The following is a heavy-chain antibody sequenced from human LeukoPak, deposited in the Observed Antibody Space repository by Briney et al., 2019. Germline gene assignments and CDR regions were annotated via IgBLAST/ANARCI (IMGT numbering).Heavy chain of an antibody. Sequence: PSETLSLTCAVYVGSFSVYYCSWIRQPPGKGLEWIGEINHSGSTNYNPSLKSRVTISVDTSKNQFSLKLSSVTAADTAVYYCARGIVATMAFDYWGQGTLVTVSS. J-gene: IGHJ4*02. V-gene: IGHV4-34*01. CDR3: ARGIVATMAFDY. CDR2: INHSGST. D-gene: IGHD5-12*01. CDR1: VGSFSVYY.